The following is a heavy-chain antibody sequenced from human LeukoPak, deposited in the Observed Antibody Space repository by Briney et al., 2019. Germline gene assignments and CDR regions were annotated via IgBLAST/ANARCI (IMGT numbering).Heavy chain of an antibody. Sequence: ASVKVSCKASVYTFTSYGISWVRQAPGQGLEWMGWISACNGNTNYAQKLQGRVTMTTDTSTSTAYMELRSLRSDDTAVYYCARDLGYSSSWRGDYWGQGTLVTVSS. CDR1: VYTFTSYG. D-gene: IGHD6-13*01. CDR3: ARDLGYSSSWRGDY. V-gene: IGHV1-18*01. J-gene: IGHJ4*02. CDR2: ISACNGNT.